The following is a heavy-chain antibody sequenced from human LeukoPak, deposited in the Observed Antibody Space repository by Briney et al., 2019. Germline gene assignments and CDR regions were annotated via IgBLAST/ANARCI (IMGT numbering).Heavy chain of an antibody. CDR2: ISADGPT. D-gene: IGHD2-15*01. CDR3: ASSGHGGSLLIY. V-gene: IGHV3-69-1*01. Sequence: PGGSLRPSCAASGFTFSSSPMSWVRQAPGKGLDWVSSISADGPTYYADSVKGRFTISRDNAKNSLYLQMNSLRAEDTAVYYCASSGHGGSLLIYWGQGTLVTVSS. CDR1: GFTFSSSP. J-gene: IGHJ4*02.